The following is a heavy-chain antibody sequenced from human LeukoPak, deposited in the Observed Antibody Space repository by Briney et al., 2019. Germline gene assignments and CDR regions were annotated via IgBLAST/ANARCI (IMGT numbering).Heavy chain of an antibody. CDR1: GYTFTGYY. V-gene: IGHV1-2*02. CDR3: ARAGFLEWLLYHFDY. J-gene: IGHJ4*02. CDR2: INPNSGGT. Sequence: ASVKVSCKASGYTFTGYYMHWVRQAPGQGLEWMGWINPNSGGTNYAQKFQGRVTMTRDTSISTAYMELSRLRSDDTAVYYCARAGFLEWLLYHFDYWGQGTLVTVSS. D-gene: IGHD3-3*01.